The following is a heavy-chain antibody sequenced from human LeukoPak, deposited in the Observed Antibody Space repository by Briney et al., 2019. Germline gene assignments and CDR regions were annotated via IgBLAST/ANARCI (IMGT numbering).Heavy chain of an antibody. CDR2: IIPIFGTA. Sequence: GSSVKVSCKASGGTFSSYAISWVRQSPGQGLEWMGGIIPIFGTANYAQKFQGRVTITADESTSTAYMELSSLRSEDTAVYYCARETVPLRFLDPWGQGTLVTVSS. CDR3: ARETVPLRFLDP. D-gene: IGHD3-3*01. CDR1: GGTFSSYA. V-gene: IGHV1-69*01. J-gene: IGHJ5*02.